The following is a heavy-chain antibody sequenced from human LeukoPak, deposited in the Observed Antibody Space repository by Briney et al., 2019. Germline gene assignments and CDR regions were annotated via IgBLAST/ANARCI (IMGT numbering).Heavy chain of an antibody. D-gene: IGHD4-17*01. Sequence: GASVKVSCKASGGTFSSYAISWVRQAPGQGLEWMGGIIPIFGTANYAQKFQGRVTITADESTSTAYMELSSLRSEDTAVYYCARSFDYDAYYFDYWGQGTLVTVSS. V-gene: IGHV1-69*13. J-gene: IGHJ4*02. CDR1: GGTFSSYA. CDR2: IIPIFGTA. CDR3: ARSFDYDAYYFDY.